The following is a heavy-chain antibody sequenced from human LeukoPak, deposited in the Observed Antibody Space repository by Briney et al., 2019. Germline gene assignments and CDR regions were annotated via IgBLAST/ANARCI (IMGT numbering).Heavy chain of an antibody. CDR3: ARDLRSGYGSGSEYYYYYYMDV. Sequence: SETLSLTCAVYGGSFSGYYWSWIRQPPGKGLEWIACIYYSGSPYYNPSLKSRVTISVDTSKNQFSLKLSSVTAADTAVYYCARDLRSGYGSGSEYYYYYYMDVWGKGTTVTVSS. V-gene: IGHV4-34*01. CDR2: IYYSGSP. D-gene: IGHD3-10*01. CDR1: GGSFSGYY. J-gene: IGHJ6*03.